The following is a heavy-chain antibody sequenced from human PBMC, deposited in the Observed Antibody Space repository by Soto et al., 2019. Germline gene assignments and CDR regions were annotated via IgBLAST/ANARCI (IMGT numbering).Heavy chain of an antibody. CDR1: GFTFSSYS. J-gene: IGHJ5*02. CDR3: ARDLSTVTTPFDP. D-gene: IGHD4-17*01. V-gene: IGHV3-21*01. CDR2: ISSSSSYI. Sequence: GGSLRLSCAASGFTFSSYSMNWVRQAPGKGLEWVSSISSSSSYIYYADSVKGRFTISRDNAKNSLYLQMNSLRAEDTAVYYCARDLSTVTTPFDPWGQGTLVTVSS.